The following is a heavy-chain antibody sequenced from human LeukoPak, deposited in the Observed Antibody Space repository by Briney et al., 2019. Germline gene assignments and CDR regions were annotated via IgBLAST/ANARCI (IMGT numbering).Heavy chain of an antibody. CDR1: GFTFRRYE. CDR2: ISGSAYST. Sequence: GGSLRLSCAASGFTFRRYEMNWVRQAPGKGLEWVSAISGSAYSTYYADSVKGRFTISRDNSKNTLYLQMNSLRAEDTAVYYCAKETVAAPPIDYWGQGTLVTVSS. CDR3: AKETVAAPPIDY. D-gene: IGHD6-19*01. V-gene: IGHV3-23*01. J-gene: IGHJ4*02.